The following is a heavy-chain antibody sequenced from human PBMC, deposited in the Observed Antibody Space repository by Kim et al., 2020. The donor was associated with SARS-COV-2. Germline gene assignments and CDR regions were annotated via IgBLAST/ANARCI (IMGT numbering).Heavy chain of an antibody. V-gene: IGHV1-46*01. J-gene: IGHJ4*02. CDR1: GYTFTSYY. Sequence: ASVKVSCKASGYTFTSYYMHWVRLAPGQGLEWMGIINPSGGSTSYAQKFQGRVTMTRDTSTSTVYMELSSLRSEDTAVYYCAREGLSGPFDYWGQGTLVTVSS. CDR2: INPSGGST. D-gene: IGHD3-3*01. CDR3: AREGLSGPFDY.